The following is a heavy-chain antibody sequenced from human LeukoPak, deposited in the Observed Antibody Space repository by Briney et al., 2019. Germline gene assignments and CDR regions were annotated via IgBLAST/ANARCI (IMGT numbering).Heavy chain of an antibody. V-gene: IGHV3-23*01. Sequence: GGSLTLSCAASGFTFSSYAMSWVRQAPGKGLEWVSAISGSGGSTYYADSVKGRFTISRDNSKHTLYLQMNSLSAEDTAADYCARRNCRSARCRVFFDYWGQGTLVTVSS. CDR2: ISGSGGST. D-gene: IGHD1-14*01. J-gene: IGHJ4*02. CDR1: GFTFSSYA. CDR3: ARRNCRSARCRVFFDY.